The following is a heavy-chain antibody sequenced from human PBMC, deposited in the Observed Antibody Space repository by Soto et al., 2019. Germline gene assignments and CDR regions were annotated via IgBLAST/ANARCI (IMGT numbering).Heavy chain of an antibody. CDR1: GYIFTGHY. D-gene: IGHD2-15*01. Sequence: ASVKVSCKTSGYIFTGHYLHWLRQAPGQGLEWMGWISPNNGDTDYAQKFQGRVTMTRETSMNTAYMDLSGLTFDDTAVYYCATSEGDCGGGSCYNYFYYYGMDVWGQGTTVTVSS. CDR2: ISPNNGDT. V-gene: IGHV1-2*02. J-gene: IGHJ6*02. CDR3: ATSEGDCGGGSCYNYFYYYGMDV.